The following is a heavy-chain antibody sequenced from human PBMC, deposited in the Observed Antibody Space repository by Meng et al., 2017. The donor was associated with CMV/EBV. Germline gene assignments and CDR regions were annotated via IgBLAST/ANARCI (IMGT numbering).Heavy chain of an antibody. Sequence: GESLISCAASGFTFSSYAMSWVRQAPGKGLEWVSAISGSGGSTYYADSVKGRFTISRDNSKNTLYLQMNSLRAEDTAVYYCAKEGLEYLAAGYNWFDPWGQGTLVTVSS. D-gene: IGHD6-13*01. CDR3: AKEGLEYLAAGYNWFDP. CDR2: ISGSGGST. V-gene: IGHV3-23*01. J-gene: IGHJ5*02. CDR1: GFTFSSYA.